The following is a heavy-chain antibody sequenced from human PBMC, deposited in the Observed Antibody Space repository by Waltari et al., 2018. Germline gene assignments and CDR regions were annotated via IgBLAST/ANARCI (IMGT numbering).Heavy chain of an antibody. V-gene: IGHV3-23*03. CDR3: AKEKRISYYDSSGQFDY. CDR2: IYSGGDT. J-gene: IGHJ4*02. D-gene: IGHD3-22*01. CDR1: GFTFTNYA. Sequence: VQLQESGPGLVKPGGSLRLSCAASGFTFTNYAMSWVRQATGKGLEWVSVIYSGGDTYYADSVKGRFTISRDNSKNTLYLQMNSLRAEDTAVYFCAKEKRISYYDSSGQFDYWGQGTLVTVSS.